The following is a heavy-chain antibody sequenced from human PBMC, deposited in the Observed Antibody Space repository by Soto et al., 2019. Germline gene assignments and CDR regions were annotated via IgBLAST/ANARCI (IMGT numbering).Heavy chain of an antibody. CDR1: GFTFSTYW. J-gene: IGHJ4*02. D-gene: IGHD1-26*01. CDR2: IDSDGSST. CDR3: AAWEGEGATYRFDY. V-gene: IGHV3-74*02. Sequence: EVQLVESGGGLVQPGGSLRLSCAASGFTFSTYWMHWVRQAPGKGLVWVSRIDSDGSSTNYADSVKGRFTISRDNAKNTLYLQMNSLRAEDTAVYYCAAWEGEGATYRFDYWGQGTLVTVSS.